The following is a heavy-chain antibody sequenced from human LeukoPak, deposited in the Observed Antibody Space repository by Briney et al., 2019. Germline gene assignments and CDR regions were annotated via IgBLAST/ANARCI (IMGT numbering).Heavy chain of an antibody. CDR3: ARDRSGSLYFDY. V-gene: IGHV3-53*01. Sequence: PGGSLRLSCAASGFTVSSNYMSWVRQAPGKGLEWVSVIYSGGSTYYADSVKGRFTISRDNSKNTLYLQMNSLRAEDTAVYYCARDRSGSLYFDYWGQGTLVTVSS. J-gene: IGHJ4*02. D-gene: IGHD1-26*01. CDR1: GFTVSSNY. CDR2: IYSGGST.